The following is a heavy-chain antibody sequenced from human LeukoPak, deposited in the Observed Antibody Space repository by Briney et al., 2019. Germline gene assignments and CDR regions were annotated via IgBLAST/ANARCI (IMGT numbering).Heavy chain of an antibody. V-gene: IGHV1-69*05. CDR2: IIPIFGTA. J-gene: IGHJ4*02. CDR1: GGTFSSYA. CDR3: ARGGPKLPYLDY. Sequence: SVRVSCKASGGTFSSYAISWVRQAPGQGLEWMGGIIPIFGTANYAQKFQGRVTITTDESTSTAYMELSSLRSEDTAVYYCARGGPKLPYLDYGARGPLATVPS. D-gene: IGHD1-1*01.